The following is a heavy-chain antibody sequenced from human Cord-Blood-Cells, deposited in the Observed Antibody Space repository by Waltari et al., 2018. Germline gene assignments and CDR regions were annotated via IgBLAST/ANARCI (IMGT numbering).Heavy chain of an antibody. J-gene: IGHJ5*02. D-gene: IGHD5-18*01. CDR1: GYTFTGYY. CDR3: ARDLRVDTAMVGIYWFDP. CDR2: INPNSGGT. Sequence: QVQLVQSGAEVKKPGASVKVSCKASGYTFTGYYMHWVRQAPGQGLEWMGWINPNSGGTNYAQKFQGRVTMTRDTSISTAYMERSRLRSDDTAVYYCARDLRVDTAMVGIYWFDPWGQGTLVTVSS. V-gene: IGHV1-2*02.